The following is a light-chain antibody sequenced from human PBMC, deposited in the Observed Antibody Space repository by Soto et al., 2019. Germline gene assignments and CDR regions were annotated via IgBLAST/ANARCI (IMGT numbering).Light chain of an antibody. CDR1: SSDVGYYNF. CDR2: EVS. Sequence: QLVLTQPASVSGSPGQSITISCTGTSSDVGYYNFVSWYQQHPGKVPKLMIYEVSNRPSGVSNRFFGSKSGNTASLTISGLQTDDEADYYCSSYTSSSTWVFGGGTKVTVL. CDR3: SSYTSSSTWV. J-gene: IGLJ3*02. V-gene: IGLV2-14*01.